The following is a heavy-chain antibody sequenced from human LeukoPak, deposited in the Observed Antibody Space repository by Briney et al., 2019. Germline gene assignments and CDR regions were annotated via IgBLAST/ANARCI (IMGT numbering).Heavy chain of an antibody. J-gene: IGHJ4*02. CDR2: IKQDGSEK. CDR1: GFTFSSYW. V-gene: IGHV3-7*01. D-gene: IGHD6-19*01. CDR3: ARSYSSGWYYFDY. Sequence: GSLRLSCAPSGFTFSSYWMSWVRQAPGKGLEWVANIKQDGSEKYYVDSVKGRFTSSRDNSKNTLYLQMGSLRAEDMAVYYCARSYSSGWYYFDYWGQGTLVTVPS.